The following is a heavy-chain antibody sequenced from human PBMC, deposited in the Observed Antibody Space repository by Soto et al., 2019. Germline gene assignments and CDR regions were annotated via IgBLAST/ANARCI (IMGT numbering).Heavy chain of an antibody. CDR3: ARDLGGLRFYPGY. D-gene: IGHD3-3*01. J-gene: IGHJ4*02. CDR2: ISPSSSTI. Sequence: GGSLRLSCVASGFSFSGYSMNWVRQAPGKGLEYISFISPSSSTIYYADSLKGRFTISRDNAKNSLYLQMDSLRVEDTAVYYCARDLGGLRFYPGYWGQGTLVTVSS. CDR1: GFSFSGYS. V-gene: IGHV3-48*04.